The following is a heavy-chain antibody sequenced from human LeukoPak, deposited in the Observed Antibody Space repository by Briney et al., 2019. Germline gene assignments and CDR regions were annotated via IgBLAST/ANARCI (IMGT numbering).Heavy chain of an antibody. J-gene: IGHJ4*02. CDR1: GYTFTSSY. CDR2: IDPNSGNI. CDR3: AREPTSGSCYFDY. D-gene: IGHD1-26*01. V-gene: IGHV1-46*01. Sequence: ASVKLSCKASGYTFTSSYMHWLRQAPGQGLEWMGMIDPNSGNINYAKKFQGRVTVTRDTSTSTVYMELSSLRSEDTAVYYCAREPTSGSCYFDYWGQGTLVTVSS.